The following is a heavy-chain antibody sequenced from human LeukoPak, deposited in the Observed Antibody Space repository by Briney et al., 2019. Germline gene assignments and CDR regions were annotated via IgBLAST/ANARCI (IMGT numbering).Heavy chain of an antibody. V-gene: IGHV4-59*01. Sequence: SETLSLTCTVSGGSISSYYWSWIRQPPGKGLEWIGYIYYSGSTNYNPSLKSRVTISVDTSKNQFSLKLSSVTAADTAVYYCARSITIFGVVTDAFDIWGQGTMVTVSS. CDR3: ARSITIFGVVTDAFDI. CDR2: IYYSGST. CDR1: GGSISSYY. J-gene: IGHJ3*02. D-gene: IGHD3-3*01.